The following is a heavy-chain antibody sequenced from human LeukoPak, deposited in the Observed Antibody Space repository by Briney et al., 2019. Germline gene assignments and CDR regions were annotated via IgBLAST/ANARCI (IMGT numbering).Heavy chain of an antibody. CDR3: ALRASGTSGFDY. D-gene: IGHD2-2*01. J-gene: IGHJ4*02. CDR1: GFTFSNSW. CDR2: INPDGGNT. V-gene: IGHV3-74*01. Sequence: PGRSLRLSCAASGFTFSNSWMHWVRQAPGKGLVWVSRINPDGGNTLYADSVKGRFTISRDNAKNTVYLQMSSLRAEDTAVYYCALRASGTSGFDYWGQGTLVTVSS.